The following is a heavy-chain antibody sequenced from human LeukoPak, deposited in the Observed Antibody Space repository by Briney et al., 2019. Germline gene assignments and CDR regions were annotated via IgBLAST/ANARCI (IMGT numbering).Heavy chain of an antibody. D-gene: IGHD1-26*01. CDR1: GFTFSSYD. CDR3: ARAHKIRAWEVYMDV. V-gene: IGHV3-30*02. J-gene: IGHJ6*03. CDR2: IQYDGSNK. Sequence: GGSLRLSCAASGFTFSSYDIHWVRQAPGKGLEWVAFIQYDGSNKYYADSVRGRFTISRDNARNSLYLQMNSLRAEDTAVYYCARAHKIRAWEVYMDVWGKGTTVTVSS.